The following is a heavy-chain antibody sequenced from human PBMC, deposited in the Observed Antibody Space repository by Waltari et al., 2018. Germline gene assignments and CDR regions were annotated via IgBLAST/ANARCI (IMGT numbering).Heavy chain of an antibody. V-gene: IGHV3-7*01. CDR1: GSPFSTDW. CDR2: IKQDDSEK. CDR3: GGGFLMDV. D-gene: IGHD2-15*01. J-gene: IGHJ6*03. Sequence: EVQLVESGGGLVQPGGSLRLSCAVSGSPFSTDWMTWFRQAPGKGLEWVANIKQDDSEKYYVDSVKGRFTISRDNAKNALYLQMNSLRAEDTANCAGGGGFLMDVWGKGTTVTVSS.